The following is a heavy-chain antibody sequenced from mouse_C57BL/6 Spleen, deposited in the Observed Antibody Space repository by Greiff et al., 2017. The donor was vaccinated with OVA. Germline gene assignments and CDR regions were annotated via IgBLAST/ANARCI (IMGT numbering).Heavy chain of an antibody. CDR3: ARRPYYSMSWFAY. J-gene: IGHJ3*01. D-gene: IGHD2-5*01. V-gene: IGHV1-64*01. CDR2: IHPNSGST. CDR1: GYTFTSYW. Sequence: QVQLQQPGAELVKPGASVKLSCKASGYTFTSYWMHWVKQRPGHGLEWIGMIHPNSGSTNYNEKFKSKATLTVDKSSSTAYMQLISLTSEDSAVDYCARRPYYSMSWFAYWGQGTLVTVSA.